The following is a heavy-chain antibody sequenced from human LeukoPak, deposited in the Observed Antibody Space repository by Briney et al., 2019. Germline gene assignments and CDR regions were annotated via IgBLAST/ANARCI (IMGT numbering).Heavy chain of an antibody. D-gene: IGHD3-22*01. CDR1: GFTFSGSA. CDR3: TRLARYYYDSSGSRITPDYYFDY. CDR2: IRSKANSYAT. Sequence: GGSLRLSCAASGFTFSGSAMHWVRQASGKGLEWVGRIRSKANSYATAYAASLKGRFTISRDDSKNTAYLQMNSLKTEDTAVYYCTRLARYYYDSSGSRITPDYYFDYWGQGTLVTVSS. J-gene: IGHJ4*02. V-gene: IGHV3-73*01.